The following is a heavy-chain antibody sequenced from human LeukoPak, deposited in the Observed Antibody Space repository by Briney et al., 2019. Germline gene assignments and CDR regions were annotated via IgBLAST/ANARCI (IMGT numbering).Heavy chain of an antibody. Sequence: PGGSLRLSCAASGFTFSSYSMNWVRQAPGKGLEWVSYISSSSSTIYYADSVKGRFTISRDNAKNSLYLQMNSLRAEDTAVYYCARGERYRYFDYWGQGTLVTVSS. J-gene: IGHJ4*02. CDR2: ISSSSSTI. D-gene: IGHD4-11*01. V-gene: IGHV3-48*01. CDR1: GFTFSSYS. CDR3: ARGERYRYFDY.